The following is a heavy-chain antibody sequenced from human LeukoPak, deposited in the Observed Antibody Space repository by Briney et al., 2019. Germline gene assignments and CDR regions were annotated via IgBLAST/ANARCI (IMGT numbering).Heavy chain of an antibody. V-gene: IGHV6-1*01. J-gene: IGHJ5*02. CDR3: ARDILGEGSA. CDR1: GDSVSRNSAA. Sequence: SQTLSLTRAISGDSVSRNSAAWNWIRQSPSRGLEWLGRTYYRSTWGHDYALSVKSRITITPDTSKNQFSLQLNSVTPEDTAVYYCARDILGEGSAWGQGTLVTVSS. CDR2: TYYRSTWGH.